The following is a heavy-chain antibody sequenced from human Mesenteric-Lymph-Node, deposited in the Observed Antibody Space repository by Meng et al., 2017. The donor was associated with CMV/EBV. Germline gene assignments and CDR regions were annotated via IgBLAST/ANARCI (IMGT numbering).Heavy chain of an antibody. CDR1: GFTVSNNY. CDR2: ISGSGGST. Sequence: GESLKISCAASGFTVSNNYMSWVRQAPGKGLEWVSAISGSGGSTYYADSVKGRFTISRDNAKNSVFLQMNSLRVEDTAVYYCARDVADSGYFDPTYFDYWGQGTLVTVSS. D-gene: IGHD5-12*01. CDR3: ARDVADSGYFDPTYFDY. V-gene: IGHV3-23*01. J-gene: IGHJ4*02.